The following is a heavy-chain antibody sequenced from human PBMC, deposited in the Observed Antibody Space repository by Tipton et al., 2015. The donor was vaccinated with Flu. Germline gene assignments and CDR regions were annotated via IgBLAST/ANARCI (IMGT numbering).Heavy chain of an antibody. Sequence: SLRLSCLASGFTFSNYWMHWVRQAPGKGLEWVANLKYDGSERYFLDSVRGRFTISRDNGKNSLYLQMNNVRADDTAVYYCVRAVGSREAFWGQGTLVTVSS. CDR1: GFTFSNYW. CDR3: VRAVGSREAF. D-gene: IGHD1-26*01. J-gene: IGHJ4*02. V-gene: IGHV3-7*01. CDR2: LKYDGSER.